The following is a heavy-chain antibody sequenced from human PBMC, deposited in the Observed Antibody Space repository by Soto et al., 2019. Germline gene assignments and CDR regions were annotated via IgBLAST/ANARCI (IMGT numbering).Heavy chain of an antibody. CDR1: GGSISSSSYY. J-gene: IGHJ3*02. CDR3: ARRYSSAFDI. V-gene: IGHV4-39*01. Sequence: SETLSLTCTVSGGSISSSSYYWGWIRQPPGKGLEWIGSIYYSGSTFYNPSLKSRVTISVDTSKNQFSLKLSSVTAADTAVYYCARRYSSAFDIWGQGTMVT. CDR2: IYYSGST. D-gene: IGHD6-13*01.